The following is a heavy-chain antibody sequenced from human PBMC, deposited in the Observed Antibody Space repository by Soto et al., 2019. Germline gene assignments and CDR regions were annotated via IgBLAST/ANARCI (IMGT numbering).Heavy chain of an antibody. J-gene: IGHJ4*02. Sequence: VQLVESGGGVVQPGRSLRLSCAASGFTFSSYGMHWVRQAPGKGLEWVAVIWNDGSNKYYGVSVKGRFTISRDNSKNTLYLHMNSLRAEDTAVYYCARTESSGYCFDNWGQGTLVTVSS. CDR1: GFTFSSYG. V-gene: IGHV3-33*01. D-gene: IGHD3-22*01. CDR3: ARTESSGYCFDN. CDR2: IWNDGSNK.